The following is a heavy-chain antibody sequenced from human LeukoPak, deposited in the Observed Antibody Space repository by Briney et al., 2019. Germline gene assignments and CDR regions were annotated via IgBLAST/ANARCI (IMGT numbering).Heavy chain of an antibody. CDR2: IDTTSEYI. CDR1: GFSFSSYN. J-gene: IGHJ4*02. V-gene: IGHV3-21*06. D-gene: IGHD6-19*01. Sequence: GGSLRLSCAASGFSFSSYNMNWVRHSPTKGLEWVASIDTTSEYIFYTDSLKGRFTISRDNAKNSLYLQMNNLRVEDTAVYYCARADRDSDWYIDDCWGQGTLVPVSS. CDR3: ARADRDSDWYIDDC.